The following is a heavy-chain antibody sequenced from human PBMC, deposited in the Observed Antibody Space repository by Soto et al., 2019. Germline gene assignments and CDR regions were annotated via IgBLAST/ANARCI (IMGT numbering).Heavy chain of an antibody. CDR3: ARSRVVVTPFDY. CDR1: GFTFSSYA. Sequence: QVQLVESGGGVVQPGRSLRLSCAASGFTFSSYAMHWVRQAPGKGLEWVAVISYDGSNKYYADSVKGRFTISRDNSKNTLYLQMNSLRAEDTAVYYCARSRVVVTPFDYWGQGTLVTVSS. V-gene: IGHV3-30-3*01. D-gene: IGHD3-22*01. CDR2: ISYDGSNK. J-gene: IGHJ4*02.